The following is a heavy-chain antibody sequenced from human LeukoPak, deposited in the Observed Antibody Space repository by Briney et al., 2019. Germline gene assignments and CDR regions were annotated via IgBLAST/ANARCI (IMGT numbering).Heavy chain of an antibody. J-gene: IGHJ3*02. V-gene: IGHV1-46*01. CDR2: INPSGGST. CDR3: TLSGTPSTAFDI. Sequence: ASVKVSCKASGYTFTSYYMHWVRQAPGQGLEWMGIINPSGGSTSYAQKFQGRVTMTRDMSTSTVYMELSSLRSEDTAVYYCTLSGTPSTAFDIWGQGTMVTVSS. CDR1: GYTFTSYY. D-gene: IGHD1-26*01.